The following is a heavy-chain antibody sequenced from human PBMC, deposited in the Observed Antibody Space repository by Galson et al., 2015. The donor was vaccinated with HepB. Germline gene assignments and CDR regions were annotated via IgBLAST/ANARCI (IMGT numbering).Heavy chain of an antibody. J-gene: IGHJ4*02. V-gene: IGHV3-21*01. D-gene: IGHD3-3*01. CDR3: ARDFPTNDFWSGFRPNDY. CDR1: GFTFSSYS. CDR2: ISSSSSYI. Sequence: SLRLSCAASGFTFSSYSMNWVRQAPGKGLEWVSSISSSSSYIYYADSVKGRFTISRDNAKNSLYLQMNSLRAEDTAVYYCARDFPTNDFWSGFRPNDYWGQGTLVTVSS.